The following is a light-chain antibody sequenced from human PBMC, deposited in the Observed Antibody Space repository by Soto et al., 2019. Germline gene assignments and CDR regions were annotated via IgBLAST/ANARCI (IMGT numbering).Light chain of an antibody. Sequence: QSALTQPASVSGSPGQSITISCTGTSTDVGGYNYVSWYQQHPDKAPKLIIYDVTNRPSGVSNRFSGSKSGNTASLTISGLKAEAEAYYYSTSYPRIVTLVFGEGPSSPS. V-gene: IGLV2-14*01. CDR3: TSYPRIVTLV. J-gene: IGLJ3*02. CDR1: STDVGGYNY. CDR2: DVT.